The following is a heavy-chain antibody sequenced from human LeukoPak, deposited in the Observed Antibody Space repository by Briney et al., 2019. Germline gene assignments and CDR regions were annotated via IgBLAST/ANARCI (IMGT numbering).Heavy chain of an antibody. J-gene: IGHJ4*02. CDR1: GFIFSSYA. CDR2: IWFDGSNT. CDR3: ARGLGYSYGYGIDY. V-gene: IGHV3-33*01. Sequence: GGSLRLSCAASGFIFSSYAMHWVRQAPGKGPEWVAIIWFDGSNTYYAESVEGRFTISRDNSKNTLYLQMNSLRAEDTAVYSCARGLGYSYGYGIDYWGQGTLVIASS. D-gene: IGHD5-18*01.